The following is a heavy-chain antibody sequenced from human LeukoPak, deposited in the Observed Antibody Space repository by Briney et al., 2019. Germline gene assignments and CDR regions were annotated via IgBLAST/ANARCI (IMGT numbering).Heavy chain of an antibody. CDR3: ARAETDQLLYTSDY. Sequence: GASVKVSCKASGYTFTNYGISWVRQAPGQGLEWMGWISAYNGNTSYAHQLQGRVTMTTDASTSTAYMELRSLRSDDTAVYCCARAETDQLLYTSDYWGQGTLVTVSS. D-gene: IGHD2-2*02. V-gene: IGHV1-18*01. CDR1: GYTFTNYG. J-gene: IGHJ4*02. CDR2: ISAYNGNT.